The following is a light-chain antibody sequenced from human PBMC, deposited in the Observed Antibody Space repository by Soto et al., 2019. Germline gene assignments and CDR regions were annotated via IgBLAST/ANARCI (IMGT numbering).Light chain of an antibody. J-gene: IGLJ3*02. V-gene: IGLV1-44*01. CDR2: NNN. Sequence: QSVLTQPPSASGTPGQRVTISCSGSRSNIGNNAVTWYQQFPGTAPKLLIYNNNQRPSGVPDLFSGSKSGTSASLAISGLQSEDEAYYYCATWDDSLNARVVFGGGTKLTVL. CDR1: RSNIGNNA. CDR3: ATWDDSLNARVV.